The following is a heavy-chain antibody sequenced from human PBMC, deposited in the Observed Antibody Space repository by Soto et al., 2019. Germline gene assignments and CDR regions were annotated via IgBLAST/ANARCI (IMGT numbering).Heavy chain of an antibody. J-gene: IGHJ6*02. CDR3: ARGRFLEWLLSYYYYYGMDV. V-gene: IGHV4-31*03. CDR2: IYYSGST. CDR1: GGSISSGGYY. Sequence: PSETLSLTCTVSGGSISSGGYYWSWIRQHPGKGLEWIGYIYYSGSTYYNPSLKSRVTISVDTSKNQFSLKLSSVTAADTAVYYCARGRFLEWLLSYYYYYGMDVWRQGTTVTVSS. D-gene: IGHD3-3*01.